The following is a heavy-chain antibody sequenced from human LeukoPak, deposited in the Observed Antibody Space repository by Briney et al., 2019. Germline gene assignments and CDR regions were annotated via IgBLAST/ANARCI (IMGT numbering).Heavy chain of an antibody. CDR1: GFTFRSYW. CDR3: ARDPYSSSWYYAFDI. V-gene: IGHV3-74*01. D-gene: IGHD6-13*01. J-gene: IGHJ3*02. CDR2: ISDDGSST. Sequence: GGSLRLSCTASGFTFRSYWMHWVRQIPGKGLMWVSRISDDGSSTYYADSVKGRFTISRDNSKNTLYLQMNSLRAEDTAVYYCARDPYSSSWYYAFDIWGQGTMVTVSS.